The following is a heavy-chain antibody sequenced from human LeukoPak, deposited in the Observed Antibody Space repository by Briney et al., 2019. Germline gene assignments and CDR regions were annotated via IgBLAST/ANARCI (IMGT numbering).Heavy chain of an antibody. CDR3: ARGNVVVPAAIGFYYYMNV. D-gene: IGHD2-2*02. V-gene: IGHV4-34*01. CDR1: GGSFSGYS. J-gene: IGHJ6*03. CDR2: INHSGST. Sequence: PSETLSLTCAVYGGSFSGYSWSSIRQPPGKGLEWIGEINHSGSTNYNPSLKSRVTISVDTSKNQFSLKLSSVTAADTAVYYCARGNVVVPAAIGFYYYMNVWGKGTTVTVSS.